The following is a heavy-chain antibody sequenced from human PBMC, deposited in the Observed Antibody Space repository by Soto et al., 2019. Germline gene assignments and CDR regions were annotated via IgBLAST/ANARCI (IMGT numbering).Heavy chain of an antibody. CDR3: ARAAVDTARVWGDWFDP. J-gene: IGHJ5*02. Sequence: QVQLQQWGAGLLKPSETLSLTCAVYGGSFSGYYWSWIRQPPGKGLEWIGEINHSGSTNYNPSLKSRVPISVDTPKTQFPRRLSSVTAADTAVYYCARAAVDTARVWGDWFDPGGQGPLVTVSS. CDR2: INHSGST. V-gene: IGHV4-34*01. CDR1: GGSFSGYY. D-gene: IGHD5-18*01.